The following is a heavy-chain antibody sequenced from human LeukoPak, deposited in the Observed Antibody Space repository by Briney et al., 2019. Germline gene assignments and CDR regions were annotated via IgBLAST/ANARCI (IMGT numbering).Heavy chain of an antibody. V-gene: IGHV3-23*01. CDR1: GFTFSTYA. CDR3: AKPPPDSSTWLFDY. Sequence: GGSLRLSCAASGFTFSTYAMSWVRQAPGKGLEWVSTISGNGGSTYYADSAKGRFTISRDNSKNTLYLQMNSLRAEDTAVYYCAKPPPDSSTWLFDYWGQGTLVTVSS. J-gene: IGHJ4*02. D-gene: IGHD6-13*01. CDR2: ISGNGGST.